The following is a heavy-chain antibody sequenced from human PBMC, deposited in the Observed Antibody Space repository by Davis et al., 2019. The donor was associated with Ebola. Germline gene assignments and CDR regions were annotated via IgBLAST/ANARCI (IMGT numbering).Heavy chain of an antibody. CDR1: GFTFDDYA. V-gene: IGHV3-9*01. J-gene: IGHJ6*04. D-gene: IGHD6-13*01. CDR3: AKAPLAAAGNYYYYGMDV. Sequence: PGGSLRLSCAASGFTFDDYAMHWVRHAPGKGLEWVSGISWNSGSIGYADSVKGRFTISRDNAKNSLYLQMNSLRAEDTALYYCAKAPLAAAGNYYYYGMDVWGKGTTVTVSS. CDR2: ISWNSGSI.